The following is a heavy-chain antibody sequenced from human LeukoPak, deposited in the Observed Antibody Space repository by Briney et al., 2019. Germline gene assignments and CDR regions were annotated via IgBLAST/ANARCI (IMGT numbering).Heavy chain of an antibody. Sequence: SVKVSCKASGGTFSSYAISWVRQAPGQGLEWMGRIIPILGIANYAQKFQGRVTITADKSTSTAYMELSSLRSEDTAVYYCARGGYGDYGFDYWGQGTLVTVSS. V-gene: IGHV1-69*04. J-gene: IGHJ4*02. CDR1: GGTFSSYA. D-gene: IGHD4-17*01. CDR3: ARGGYGDYGFDY. CDR2: IIPILGIA.